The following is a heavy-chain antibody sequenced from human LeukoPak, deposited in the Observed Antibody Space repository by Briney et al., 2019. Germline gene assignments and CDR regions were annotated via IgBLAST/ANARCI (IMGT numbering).Heavy chain of an antibody. Sequence: ASVKVSCKASGYTFTSYDINWVRQATGQVLEWMGWMNPNSGNTGYAQKFQGRVTMTRNTSISTAYMELSSLRSEETAVYYCARVDCSGGSCYLGYWGQGTLVTVSS. CDR1: GYTFTSYD. D-gene: IGHD2-15*01. CDR3: ARVDCSGGSCYLGY. CDR2: MNPNSGNT. J-gene: IGHJ4*02. V-gene: IGHV1-8*01.